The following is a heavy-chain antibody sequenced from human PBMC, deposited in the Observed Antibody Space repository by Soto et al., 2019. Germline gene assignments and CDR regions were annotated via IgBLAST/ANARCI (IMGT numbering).Heavy chain of an antibody. CDR2: ISYDGSDK. J-gene: IGHJ6*02. D-gene: IGHD2-2*01. V-gene: IGHV3-30*18. Sequence: QVQLVESGGGMVQPGRSLRLSCAASGFTFSNYGMHWVRQAPGKGLEWVAVISYDGSDKYYADSVKGRFSISRDNSKNTLNLQMNSLRAEDTAVYYCAKVTGYCSSSSCRRDYYYYYGMDVWGQGTTVTVSS. CDR1: GFTFSNYG. CDR3: AKVTGYCSSSSCRRDYYYYYGMDV.